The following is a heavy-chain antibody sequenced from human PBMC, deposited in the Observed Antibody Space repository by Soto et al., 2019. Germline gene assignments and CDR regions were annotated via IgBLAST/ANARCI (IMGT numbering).Heavy chain of an antibody. CDR1: GFTFSSYA. CDR3: AKDMGGAAAGLHPAKDY. J-gene: IGHJ4*02. CDR2: ISGSGGST. V-gene: IGHV3-23*01. D-gene: IGHD6-13*01. Sequence: HPGGSLRLSCAASGFTFSSYAMSWVRQAPGKGLEWVSAISGSGGSTYYADSVQGRFTISRDNSKNTLYLQMNSLRAEDTAVYYCAKDMGGAAAGLHPAKDYWGQGTLVTVSS.